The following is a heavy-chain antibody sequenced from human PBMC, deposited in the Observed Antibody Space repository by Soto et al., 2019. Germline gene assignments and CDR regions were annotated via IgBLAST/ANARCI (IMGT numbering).Heavy chain of an antibody. CDR1: GGTFSSYA. Sequence: ASVKVSCKASGGTFSSYAISWVRQAPGQGLEWMGGIIPIFGTANYAQKFQGRVTITADESTSTAYMELSSLRSEDTAVYYCASGIWVYYDSSGYYDSGFDYWGQGTLVTVSS. CDR2: IIPIFGTA. D-gene: IGHD3-22*01. CDR3: ASGIWVYYDSSGYYDSGFDY. J-gene: IGHJ4*02. V-gene: IGHV1-69*13.